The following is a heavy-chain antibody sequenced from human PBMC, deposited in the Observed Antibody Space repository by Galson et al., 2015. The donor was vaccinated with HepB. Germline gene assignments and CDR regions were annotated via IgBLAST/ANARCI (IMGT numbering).Heavy chain of an antibody. CDR2: IYPGDSDT. V-gene: IGHV5-51*01. Sequence: QSGAEVKKPGESLKISCKGSGYSFTSYWIGWVRQMPGKGLEWMGIIYPGDSDTRYSPSFQGQVTISADKSISTAYLQWSSLKASDTAMYYCARVSGSGSYSPLYYYYGMDVWGQGTTVTVSS. CDR3: ARVSGSGSYSPLYYYYGMDV. J-gene: IGHJ6*02. CDR1: GYSFTSYW. D-gene: IGHD3-10*01.